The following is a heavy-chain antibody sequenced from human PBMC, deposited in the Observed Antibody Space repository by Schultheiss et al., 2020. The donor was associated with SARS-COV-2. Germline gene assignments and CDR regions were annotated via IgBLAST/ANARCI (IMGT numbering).Heavy chain of an antibody. V-gene: IGHV4-34*01. Sequence: SETLSLTCTVSGGSISSYYWSWIRQPPGKGLEWIGEINHSGSTNYNPSLKSRVTISVDTSKNQFSLKLSSVTAADTAVYYCGTSSSYYYYMDVWGKGTTVTVSS. CDR1: GGSISSYY. CDR3: GTSSSYYYYMDV. CDR2: INHSGST. J-gene: IGHJ6*03.